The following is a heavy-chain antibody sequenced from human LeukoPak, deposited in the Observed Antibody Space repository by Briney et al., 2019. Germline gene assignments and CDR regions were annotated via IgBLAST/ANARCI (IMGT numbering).Heavy chain of an antibody. D-gene: IGHD3-9*01. CDR1: GGSISGIPYY. J-gene: IGHJ4*02. CDR2: IYYSGST. V-gene: IGHV4-39*01. Sequence: PSETLSLTCTVPGGSISGIPYYWGWIRQPPGKGLEWIGSIYYSGSTYYNASLKSRVAISLDTSKNQFSLKLSSVTAGDTAVYYCARPYYDILTGYGHHGQYFDYWGQGTLVTVSS. CDR3: ARPYYDILTGYGHHGQYFDY.